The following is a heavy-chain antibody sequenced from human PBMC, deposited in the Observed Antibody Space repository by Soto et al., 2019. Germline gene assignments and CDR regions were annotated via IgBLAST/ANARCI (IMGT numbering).Heavy chain of an antibody. CDR3: ATHPPYGPLDH. V-gene: IGHV4-39*01. CDR2: IYYIENT. Sequence: SETLSLTCTVSGCSISSSSNDWGWIRQPPGKGLEWIGNIYYIENTYYNPSLKSRVTISVDTSKNQFSLRLTSVTAVDTAVYYCATHPPYGPLDHWGQGTLVTVSS. CDR1: GCSISSSSND. D-gene: IGHD4-17*01. J-gene: IGHJ4*02.